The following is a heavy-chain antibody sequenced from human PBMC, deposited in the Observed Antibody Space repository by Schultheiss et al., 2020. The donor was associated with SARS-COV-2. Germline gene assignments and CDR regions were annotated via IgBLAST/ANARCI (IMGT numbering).Heavy chain of an antibody. CDR3: ARLTSYCSSTSCYGDY. J-gene: IGHJ4*02. CDR2: IIPIFGTA. Sequence: SVKVSCKASGGTFSSYAISWVRQAPGQGLEWMGGIIPIFGTANYAQKFQGRVTITADESTSTAYMELSSLRSEDTAVYYCARLTSYCSSTSCYGDYWGQGTLVTVSS. D-gene: IGHD2-2*01. CDR1: GGTFSSYA. V-gene: IGHV1-69*13.